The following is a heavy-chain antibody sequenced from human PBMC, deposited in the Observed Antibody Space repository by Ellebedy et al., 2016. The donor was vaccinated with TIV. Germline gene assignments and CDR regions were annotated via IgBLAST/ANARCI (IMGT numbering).Heavy chain of an antibody. V-gene: IGHV3-33*01. CDR1: GFTFSSYG. D-gene: IGHD2/OR15-2a*01. CDR3: ARDLNIVITSAAPEYFQH. CDR2: IWYDGSNK. Sequence: GESLKISCAASGFTFSSYGMHWVRQAPGKGLEWVAVIWYDGSNKYYADSVKGRFTISRDNSKNSLYLQMNSLRAEDTAVYYCARDLNIVITSAAPEYFQHWGQGTLVTVSS. J-gene: IGHJ1*01.